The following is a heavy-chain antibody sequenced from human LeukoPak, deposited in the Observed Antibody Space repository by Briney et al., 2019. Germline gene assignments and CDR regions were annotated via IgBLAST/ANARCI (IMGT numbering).Heavy chain of an antibody. Sequence: AGGSLRLSCAASGFTFSSHGMHWVRQAPGKGLEWVALMSYDGTNKVYADSVKGRFTISRDNSKNTFYLEMNNLRAEDTAVYYCAKRGYCSGGRCYSFHFDYWGQGTLVTVSS. CDR2: MSYDGTNK. CDR3: AKRGYCSGGRCYSFHFDY. CDR1: GFTFSSHG. V-gene: IGHV3-30*18. J-gene: IGHJ4*02. D-gene: IGHD2-15*01.